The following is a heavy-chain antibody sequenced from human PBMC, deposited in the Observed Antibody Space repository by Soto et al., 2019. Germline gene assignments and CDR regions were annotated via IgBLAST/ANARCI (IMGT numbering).Heavy chain of an antibody. CDR1: GYSFNSFW. CDR3: PGPRGIQLAEPTLNC. CDR2: IYPGDSDT. D-gene: IGHD6-19*01. J-gene: IGHJ4*02. Sequence: GESLKISCKGSGYSFNSFWLGWVRQMPGKGLEWMGIIYPGDSDTRYSPSFQGQVTISADKSITTAYLQWSSLKASDTAMYYCPGPRGIQLAEPTLNCWGQGTLVTV. V-gene: IGHV5-51*01.